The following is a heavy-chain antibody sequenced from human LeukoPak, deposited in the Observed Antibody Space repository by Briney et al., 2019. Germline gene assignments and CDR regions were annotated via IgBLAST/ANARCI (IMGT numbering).Heavy chain of an antibody. J-gene: IGHJ4*02. CDR1: GYTFTSYY. CDR2: INPGGGGT. Sequence: GASVKVSCKASGYTFTSYYMHWVRQAPGQGLEWMGIINPGGGGTTYAQKFQGRVTVTRDTSTSTVYMELSSLRSEDTAVYYCARGYSNYVLDYWGQGTLVTVSS. CDR3: ARGYSNYVLDY. D-gene: IGHD4-11*01. V-gene: IGHV1-46*01.